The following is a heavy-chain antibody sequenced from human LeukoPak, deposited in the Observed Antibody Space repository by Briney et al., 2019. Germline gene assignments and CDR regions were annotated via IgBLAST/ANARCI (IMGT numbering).Heavy chain of an antibody. V-gene: IGHV3-30*04. CDR1: GFTFSSYA. Sequence: GGPLRLSCAASGFTFSSYAMHWVRQAPGKGLEWVAVISYDGSNKYYADSVKGRFTISRDNSKNTLYLQMNSLRAEDTAVYYCARDSWGVGYCSGGICYSFDYWGQGTLVTVSS. D-gene: IGHD2-15*01. CDR3: ARDSWGVGYCSGGICYSFDY. CDR2: ISYDGSNK. J-gene: IGHJ4*02.